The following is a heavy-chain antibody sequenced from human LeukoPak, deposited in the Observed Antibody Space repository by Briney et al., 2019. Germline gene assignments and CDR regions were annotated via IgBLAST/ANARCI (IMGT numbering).Heavy chain of an antibody. CDR2: ISSSGSTI. CDR3: ARSRGYSFGYFDY. Sequence: GGSLRLXCAASGFTFSSYAMSWVRQAPGKGLERVSYISSSGSTIYYADSVKGRFTISRDNAKNSLYLQMNSLRAEDTAVYYCARSRGYSFGYFDYWGQGTLVTVSS. J-gene: IGHJ4*02. D-gene: IGHD5-18*01. V-gene: IGHV3-48*03. CDR1: GFTFSSYA.